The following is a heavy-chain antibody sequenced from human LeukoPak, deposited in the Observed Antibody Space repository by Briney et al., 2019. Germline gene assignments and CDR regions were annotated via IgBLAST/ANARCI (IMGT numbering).Heavy chain of an antibody. CDR3: AKGGARVIDY. D-gene: IGHD3-10*01. CDR1: GFTFSNYW. V-gene: IGHV3-74*01. J-gene: IGHJ4*02. CDR2: INSDGSST. Sequence: GGSLRLSCAAYGFTFSNYWMHWVRQAPGKGLVWVSRINSDGSSTTSADSVKGRFTISRDNAKNTLYLQMNSLRAEDTAVYYCAKGGARVIDYLGQGTLVTVS.